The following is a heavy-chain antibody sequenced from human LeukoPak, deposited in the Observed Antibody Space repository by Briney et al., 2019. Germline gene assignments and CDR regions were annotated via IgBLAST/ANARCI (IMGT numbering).Heavy chain of an antibody. CDR1: GYTFTSYA. CDR3: ARDQRYCSGGSCYTTYNWFDP. J-gene: IGHJ5*02. CDR2: INTNTGNP. D-gene: IGHD2-15*01. V-gene: IGHV7-4-1*02. Sequence: GASVKVSCKASGYTFTSYAMNWVRQAPGQGLEWMGWINTNTGNPTYAQGFTGRFVFSLDTSVSTAYLQISSLKAEDTAVYYCARDQRYCSGGSCYTTYNWFDPWGQGTLVTVSS.